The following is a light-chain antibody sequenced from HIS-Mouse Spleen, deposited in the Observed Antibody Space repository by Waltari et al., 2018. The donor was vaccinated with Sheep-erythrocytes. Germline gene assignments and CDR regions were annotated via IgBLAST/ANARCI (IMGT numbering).Light chain of an antibody. CDR2: RNN. J-gene: IGLJ3*02. V-gene: IGLV1-47*01. CDR1: SSNIGNNY. Sequence: QSVLTQPPSASGTPGQRVTIACSGSSSNIGNNYVYSYQQLPGTAPKLLIYRNNQRPSGVPDRFSGSKSGTSASLAISGLRSEDEADYYCAAWDDSLSGNWVFGGGTKLTVL. CDR3: AAWDDSLSGNWV.